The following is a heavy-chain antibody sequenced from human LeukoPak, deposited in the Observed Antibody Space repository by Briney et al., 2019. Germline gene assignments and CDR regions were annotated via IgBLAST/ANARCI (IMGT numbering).Heavy chain of an antibody. CDR2: MNPNSGNA. J-gene: IGHJ3*02. Sequence: GASVKVSCKASGYTYTTYDTNWGRQATGQGLEWLGWMNPNSGNAGYAQKFRSTVTITRNTSISTAYMGLSRLRSEDTAVYYCGRGSAFDIWGQGTMVTVSS. V-gene: IGHV1-8*03. CDR3: GRGSAFDI. CDR1: GYTYTTYD.